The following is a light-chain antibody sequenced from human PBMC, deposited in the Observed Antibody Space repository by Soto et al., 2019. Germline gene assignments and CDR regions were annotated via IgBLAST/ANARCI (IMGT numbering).Light chain of an antibody. J-gene: IGKJ5*01. V-gene: IGKV3-20*01. Sequence: EIVLTQSPGTLSLSPGERATLSCRVSQSVSSSYLAWYQQKPGQAPRLLIYGASSRATGIPDRFSGSGSGTDFTLTISRLEPEDFAVYYCQQYGSSPSLTFGQGPRLEIK. CDR3: QQYGSSPSLT. CDR2: GAS. CDR1: QSVSSSY.